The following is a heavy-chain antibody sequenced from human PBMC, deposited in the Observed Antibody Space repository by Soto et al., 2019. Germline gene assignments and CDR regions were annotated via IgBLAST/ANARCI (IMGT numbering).Heavy chain of an antibody. J-gene: IGHJ4*01. Sequence: QVQLVQSGAEVKKPGASVKVSFKAYGGTFSSHGFNWVRQAPGQGLEWIGGSIPLFGITNSNPKFQDRITFTADASTTTAYMELRGLRSDDTAVYYCASYRGYGLGNRGQGNLLTVSS. D-gene: IGHD2-15*01. CDR1: GGTFSSHG. CDR3: ASYRGYGLGN. CDR2: SIPLFGIT. V-gene: IGHV1-69*12.